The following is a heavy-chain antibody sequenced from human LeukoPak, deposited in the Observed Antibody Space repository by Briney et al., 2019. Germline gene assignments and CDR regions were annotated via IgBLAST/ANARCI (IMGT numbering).Heavy chain of an antibody. D-gene: IGHD4-23*01. J-gene: IGHJ4*02. CDR3: VKVTTTVVTVDYFDY. CDR1: GFTFSSYA. CDR2: ISGSGGST. Sequence: GGSLRLSCAASGFTFSSYAMSWVRQAPGKGLEWVSAISGSGGSTYYADSVKGRFTISRDNSKNTLYLQMNSLRAEDTAVYYCVKVTTTVVTVDYFDYWAREPWSPSPQ. V-gene: IGHV3-23*01.